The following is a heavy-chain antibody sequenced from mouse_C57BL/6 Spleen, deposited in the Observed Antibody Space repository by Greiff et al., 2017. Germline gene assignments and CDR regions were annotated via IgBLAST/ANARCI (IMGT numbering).Heavy chain of an antibody. CDR1: GYTFTDYE. CDR3: TRYYGSSTRYFDV. Sequence: ESGAELVRPGASVTLSCKASGYTFTDYEMHWVKQTPVHGLEWIGAIDPETGGTAYNQKFKGKAILTADKSSSTAYMELRSLTSEDSAVYYCTRYYGSSTRYFDVWGTGTTVTVSS. D-gene: IGHD1-1*01. V-gene: IGHV1-15*01. J-gene: IGHJ1*03. CDR2: IDPETGGT.